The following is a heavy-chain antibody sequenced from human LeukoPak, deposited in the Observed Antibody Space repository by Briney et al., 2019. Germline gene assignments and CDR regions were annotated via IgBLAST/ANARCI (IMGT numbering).Heavy chain of an antibody. CDR2: IYYSGST. J-gene: IGHJ6*03. CDR1: GGSISSYY. CDR3: ARTTEGYCRGRSCYSYYYYMDV. Sequence: SETLSLTCTVSGGSISSYYWSWIRQPPGKGLEWIGYIYYSGSTNYNPSLKSRVTTSVDTSKNQFSLKLSSVTAADTAVYYCARTTEGYCRGRSCYSYYYYMDVWGKGTTVTVSS. D-gene: IGHD2-15*01. V-gene: IGHV4-59*01.